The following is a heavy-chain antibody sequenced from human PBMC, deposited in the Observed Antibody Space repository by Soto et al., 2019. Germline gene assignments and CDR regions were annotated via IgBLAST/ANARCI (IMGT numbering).Heavy chain of an antibody. J-gene: IGHJ4*02. CDR1: GGSISSGGYY. Sequence: PSETLSLTCTVSGGSISSGGYYWSWIRQHPGKGLECIGYIYYSGSTYYNPSLKSRVTISVDTSKNQFSLKLSSVTAADTAVYYCAREFGGCCSGGGCYCGFDYWGQGTLVTVSS. D-gene: IGHD2-15*01. CDR3: AREFGGCCSGGGCYCGFDY. V-gene: IGHV4-31*03. CDR2: IYYSGST.